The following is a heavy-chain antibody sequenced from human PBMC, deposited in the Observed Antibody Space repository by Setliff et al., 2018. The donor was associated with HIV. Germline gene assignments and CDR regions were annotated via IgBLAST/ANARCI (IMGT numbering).Heavy chain of an antibody. CDR1: GGSISSSSYY. CDR2: INHSGST. Sequence: LSLTCTVSGGSISSSSYYWDWIRQPPGKGLEWIGEINHSGSTNYNPSLRSRVTISLDTSKNQFSLKLSSVTAADTAVYYCARGFDYAQRPPLYYFDYWGQGTLVTVPS. CDR3: ARGFDYAQRPPLYYFDY. D-gene: IGHD2-2*01. V-gene: IGHV4-31*03. J-gene: IGHJ4*02.